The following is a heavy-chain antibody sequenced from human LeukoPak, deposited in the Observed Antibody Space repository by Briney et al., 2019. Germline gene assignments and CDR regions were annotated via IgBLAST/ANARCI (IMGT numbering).Heavy chain of an antibody. D-gene: IGHD4-17*01. CDR3: ARGDYGDSHYGMDV. CDR1: GYTLTGYY. V-gene: IGHV1-2*02. CDR2: INPNSGGT. Sequence: ASVNVSCEPSGYTLTGYYIHSVLQAPGQGLEWMGWINPNSGGTNYAQKFQGRVTMTRDTSISTAYMELSRLRSDDTAVYYCARGDYGDSHYGMDVWGQGTTVTVSS. J-gene: IGHJ6*02.